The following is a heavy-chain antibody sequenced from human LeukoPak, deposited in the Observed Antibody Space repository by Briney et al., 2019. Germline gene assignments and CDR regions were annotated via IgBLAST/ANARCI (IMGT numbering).Heavy chain of an antibody. CDR3: ARERPFYFDY. V-gene: IGHV3-7*01. Sequence: GGSLTLSCAASGFTSSTYWMSWVRQAPGKGLEWVANIKQDGSEKYYVDSVKGRFTISRDNAKNSLYLEMNSLRAEDTAVYYCARERPFYFDYWGQGTLVTVSS. CDR1: GFTSSTYW. J-gene: IGHJ4*02. CDR2: IKQDGSEK. D-gene: IGHD1-1*01.